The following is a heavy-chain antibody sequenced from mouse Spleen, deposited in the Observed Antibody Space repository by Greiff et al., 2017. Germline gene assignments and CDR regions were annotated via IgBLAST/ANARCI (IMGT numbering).Heavy chain of an antibody. CDR3: ARGDGYAWFAY. J-gene: IGHJ3*01. CDR2: IYPYNGGT. CDR1: GYTFTDYN. V-gene: IGHV1S29*02. D-gene: IGHD2-2*01. Sequence: EVKLMESGPELEKPGASVKISCKASGYTFTDYNMHWVKQSHGKSLEWIGYIYPYNGGTGYNQKFKSKATLTVDNSSSTAYMELRSLTSEDSAVYYCARGDGYAWFAYWGQGTLVTVSA.